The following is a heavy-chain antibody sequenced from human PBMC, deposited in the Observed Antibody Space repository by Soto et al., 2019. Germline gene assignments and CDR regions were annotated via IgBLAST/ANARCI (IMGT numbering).Heavy chain of an antibody. CDR3: ARDVSIYDSSGYFQH. CDR2: ISYDGSNK. D-gene: IGHD3-22*01. Sequence: QVQLVESGGGVVQPGRCLRLSCAASGFTFSSYAMHWVRQAPGKGLEWVAVISYDGSNKYYADSVKGRFTISRDNSKNTLYLQMNSLRAEDTAVYYCARDVSIYDSSGYFQHWGQGTLVTVSS. V-gene: IGHV3-30-3*01. J-gene: IGHJ1*01. CDR1: GFTFSSYA.